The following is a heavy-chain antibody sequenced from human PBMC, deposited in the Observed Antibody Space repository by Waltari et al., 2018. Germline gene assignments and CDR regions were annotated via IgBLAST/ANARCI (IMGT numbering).Heavy chain of an antibody. D-gene: IGHD5-12*01. CDR1: GFTFSAYH. V-gene: IGHV3-11*04. Sequence: QVQLVESGGGLVKPGRSLRLSRAASGFTFSAYHLRWLRKAPGKGLEWVSYISSSGSTIYYADSVKGRFTISRDNAKNSLYLQMNSLRAEDTAVYYCARDRRWLHHYVDYWGQGTLVTVSS. CDR3: ARDRRWLHHYVDY. J-gene: IGHJ4*02. CDR2: ISSSGSTI.